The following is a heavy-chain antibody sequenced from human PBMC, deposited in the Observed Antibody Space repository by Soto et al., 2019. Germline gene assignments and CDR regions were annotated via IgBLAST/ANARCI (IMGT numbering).Heavy chain of an antibody. CDR3: AKERSVVATTPYFDY. CDR1: GFTFSSFG. CDR2: ASYDGSYK. Sequence: QVQLVESGGGVVQPGRSLRLSCAASGFTFSSFGMHWVRQAPGKGLEWVAVASYDGSYKYYADSVKGRFTISRDNSKKTLSLQMNSLRAEETAVYYCAKERSVVATTPYFDYWGQGTLVTGS. J-gene: IGHJ4*02. V-gene: IGHV3-30*18. D-gene: IGHD5-12*01.